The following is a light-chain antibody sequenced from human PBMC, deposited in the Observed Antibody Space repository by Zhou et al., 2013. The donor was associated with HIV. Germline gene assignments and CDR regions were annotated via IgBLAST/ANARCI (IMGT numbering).Light chain of an antibody. J-gene: IGKJ2*01. Sequence: EIVLTQSPATMSLSPGERATLSCGASQSVISNYLAWYQQKPGLAPRLLMYDASSRASGIPARFSGSGSGTDFTLTISGLEPEDFAVYYCQQYGSSPPNTFGQGTRLEIK. CDR3: QQYGSSPPNT. V-gene: IGKV3D-20*01. CDR2: DAS. CDR1: QSVISNY.